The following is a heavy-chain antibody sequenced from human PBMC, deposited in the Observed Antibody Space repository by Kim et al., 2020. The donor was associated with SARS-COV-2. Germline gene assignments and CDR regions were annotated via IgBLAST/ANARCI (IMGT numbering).Heavy chain of an antibody. J-gene: IGHJ4*01. CDR2: VSYDGNNK. CDR1: GFTFSTYA. Sequence: GGSLRLSCAASGFTFSTYAMHWVRQAPAKGLEWVAIVSYDGNNKYYADPVKGRFTISRDNSKNTLYLRMNSLRTEDTAVYYCARDGTTVVTHGAFDYWG. V-gene: IGHV3-30*04. CDR3: ARDGTTVVTHGAFDY. D-gene: IGHD4-17*01.